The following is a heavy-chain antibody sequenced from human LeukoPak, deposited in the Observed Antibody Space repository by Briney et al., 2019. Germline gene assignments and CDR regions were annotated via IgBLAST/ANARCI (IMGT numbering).Heavy chain of an antibody. D-gene: IGHD3-16*02. CDR3: ARGRRDDYVWGSYHLDDY. Sequence: GASVKVSCKASGYTFTGYYMHWVRQAPGQGLEWMGWINPNSGGTNYAQKFQGRVTMTRDTSISTAYMELSRLRSDDTAVYYCARGRRDDYVWGSYHLDDYWGQGTLVTVSS. CDR1: GYTFTGYY. J-gene: IGHJ4*02. V-gene: IGHV1-2*02. CDR2: INPNSGGT.